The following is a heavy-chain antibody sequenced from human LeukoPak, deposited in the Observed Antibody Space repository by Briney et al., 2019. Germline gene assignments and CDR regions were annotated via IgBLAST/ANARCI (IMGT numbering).Heavy chain of an antibody. Sequence: PGGSLRLSCAASGFTFSNSAMSWVRQAPGKGLEWVSAISGSGGSTYYTDSVKGRFTISRDNSKNTLYLQMNSLRAEDTAVYYCVKDRLVHDYWGQGILVTVSS. CDR1: GFTFSNSA. CDR2: ISGSGGST. V-gene: IGHV3-23*01. CDR3: VKDRLVHDY. D-gene: IGHD6-19*01. J-gene: IGHJ4*02.